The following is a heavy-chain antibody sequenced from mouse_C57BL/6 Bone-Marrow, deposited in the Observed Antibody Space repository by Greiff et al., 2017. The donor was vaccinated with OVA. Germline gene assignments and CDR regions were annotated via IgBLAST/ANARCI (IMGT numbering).Heavy chain of an antibody. D-gene: IGHD2-2*01. CDR2: TFYSGIT. CDR3: ARSGYDGYYAMDY. Sequence: EVQLVESGPSLVRPSQTLSLTCTVTGFSINSDCYWIWIRQFPGNKLEYIGYTFYSGITYYNPSLESRTYITRDTSKNQFSLKLSSVTTEDTATYDCARSGYDGYYAMDYWGQGTSVTVSS. J-gene: IGHJ4*01. V-gene: IGHV3-3*01. CDR1: GFSINSDCY.